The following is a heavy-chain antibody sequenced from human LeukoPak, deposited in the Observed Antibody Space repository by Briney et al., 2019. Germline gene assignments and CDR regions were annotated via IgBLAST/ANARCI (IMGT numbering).Heavy chain of an antibody. CDR1: GGSFSGYY. Sequence: PSETLSLTCAVYGGSFSGYYWSWIRQAPGKGLEWIGEINHSGNTNYNPSLKSRVTISVDTSKNQFSLKMTSVTAADTAVYYCARDGVPLTNLVARPFHPWGQGTLVTVSS. D-gene: IGHD1-14*01. CDR2: INHSGNT. J-gene: IGHJ1*01. CDR3: ARDGVPLTNLVARPFHP. V-gene: IGHV4-34*01.